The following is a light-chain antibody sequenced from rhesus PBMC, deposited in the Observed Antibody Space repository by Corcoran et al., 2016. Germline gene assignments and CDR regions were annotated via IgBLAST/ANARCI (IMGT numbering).Light chain of an antibody. J-gene: IGKJ4*01. CDR2: RAS. V-gene: IGKV1-69*01. CDR3: QQHDNSPLT. Sequence: DIQMTQSPSSLSASVGDRVTITCRASQGISNWFAWYQQKPGKSPKLLIYRASNLETGVPSRFRGGGSGTDFTLTISSMLPEDIATYYCQQHDNSPLTFGGGTKVELK. CDR1: QGISNW.